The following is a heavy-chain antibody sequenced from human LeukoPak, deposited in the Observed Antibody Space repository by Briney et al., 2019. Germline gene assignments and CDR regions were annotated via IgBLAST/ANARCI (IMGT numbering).Heavy chain of an antibody. D-gene: IGHD6-6*01. CDR1: GHSFSNHW. V-gene: IGHV5-51*01. CDR3: ARLGYSRSSPDH. J-gene: IGHJ4*02. CDR2: IYPADSDT. Sequence: GESLEISCKGSGHSFSNHWVAWVRQMPGIGLEWMGIIYPADSDTRYSPSFQGQVTFSADKSISTVYLQWSSLKASDTAIYYCARLGYSRSSPDHWGQGTLVTVSS.